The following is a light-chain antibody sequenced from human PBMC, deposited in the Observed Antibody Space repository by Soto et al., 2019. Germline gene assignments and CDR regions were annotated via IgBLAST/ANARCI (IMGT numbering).Light chain of an antibody. CDR3: QQYNNGPLPIT. Sequence: EIVMTQSPATLSVSPGDRATLSCRASQSVITNLAWYQQKPGQAPRLLVYGASTRATDIPARFSGSGSGTEFTLTFSSLQSEDFAVYYCQQYNNGPLPITFGQGTRLEIK. CDR1: QSVITN. V-gene: IGKV3-15*01. CDR2: GAS. J-gene: IGKJ5*01.